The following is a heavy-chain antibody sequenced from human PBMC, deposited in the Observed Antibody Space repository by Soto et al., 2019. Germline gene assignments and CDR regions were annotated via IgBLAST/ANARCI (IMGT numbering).Heavy chain of an antibody. CDR3: ARERRGYYGSGGPYYYYGMDV. CDR2: IYYSGST. J-gene: IGHJ6*02. CDR1: GGSISSGGYY. V-gene: IGHV4-31*03. Sequence: SETLSLTCTVSGGSISSGGYYWSWIRQHPGKGLEWIGYIYYSGSTYYNPSLKSRVTISVDTSKNQFSLKLSSVTAADTAVYYCARERRGYYGSGGPYYYYGMDVWGQGTTVTVSS. D-gene: IGHD3-10*01.